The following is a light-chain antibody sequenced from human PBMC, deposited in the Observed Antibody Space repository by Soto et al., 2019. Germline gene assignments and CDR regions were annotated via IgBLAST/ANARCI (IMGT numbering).Light chain of an antibody. CDR2: GAS. V-gene: IGKV3-15*01. CDR3: QHYNNWPPWT. J-gene: IGKJ1*01. Sequence: EIVMTQSPATLSVSPGERATLSCRASQSVSINLAWYQQKPGQAPRLLIYGASTRATGIPARFSGSGSGTEFTLTICSLQSEDFAVYYCQHYNNWPPWTFGQGTKVEIK. CDR1: QSVSIN.